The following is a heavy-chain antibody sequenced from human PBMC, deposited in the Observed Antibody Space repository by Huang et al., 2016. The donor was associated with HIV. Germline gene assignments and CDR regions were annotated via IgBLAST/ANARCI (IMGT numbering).Heavy chain of an antibody. J-gene: IGHJ3*02. D-gene: IGHD1-7*01. CDR2: ISGSSTYI. CDR1: GFTFSDYS. CDR3: ARRYNWNYVAHGFDI. Sequence: EVQLVESGGGLVRPGGSLTLSCAASGFTFSDYSMSWVRQAPVKGLEWVSHISGSSTYIYYGDSVKGGFAISRDNAKNLLFLQMNSLRAEDTALYYCARRYNWNYVAHGFDIWGQGTMVTVSS. V-gene: IGHV3-21*06.